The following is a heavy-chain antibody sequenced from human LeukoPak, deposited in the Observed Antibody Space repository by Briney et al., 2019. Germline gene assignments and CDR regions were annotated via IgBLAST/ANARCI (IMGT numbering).Heavy chain of an antibody. Sequence: GESLRLSGVASGFTFSDYWMTWVRQAPGKGLEWVANIKQDGSDKKYVDSVKGRFTISRDNAKNSLYLQMDSLRDEDTAVYYCARGGGDYWGQGTLVTVTS. D-gene: IGHD1-26*01. V-gene: IGHV3-7*01. J-gene: IGHJ4*02. CDR1: GFTFSDYW. CDR2: IKQDGSDK. CDR3: ARGGGDY.